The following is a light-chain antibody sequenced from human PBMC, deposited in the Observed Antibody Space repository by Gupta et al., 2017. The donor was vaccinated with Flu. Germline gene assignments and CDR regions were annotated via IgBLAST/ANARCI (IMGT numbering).Light chain of an antibody. V-gene: IGLV3-21*02. CDR1: TIRRRS. CDR3: LAWDSNMDHSI. J-gene: IGLJ1*01. Sequence: SNVLAQPPSVSVAPGQTARITCEGNTIRRRSVPWYQQRPGQAPILVLYEGTDRPSGITERFSGSNSGTTATLTINRVEVGDEADYYCLAWDSNMDHSIIGTGTKVTVL. CDR2: EGT.